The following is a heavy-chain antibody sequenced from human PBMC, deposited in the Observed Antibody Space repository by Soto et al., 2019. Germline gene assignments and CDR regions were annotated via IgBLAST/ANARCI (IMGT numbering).Heavy chain of an antibody. CDR1: GGSISSGDYY. CDR2: IYYSGST. J-gene: IGHJ4*02. CDR3: ARRTYWYDSSGPHNVFDY. Sequence: SETLSLTCTVSGGSISSGDYYWSWIRQPPGKGLEWIGYIYYSGSTYYNPSLKSRVTISVDTSKNQFSLKLSSVTAADTAVYYCARRTYWYDSSGPHNVFDYWGQGTLVTVSS. D-gene: IGHD3-22*01. V-gene: IGHV4-30-4*01.